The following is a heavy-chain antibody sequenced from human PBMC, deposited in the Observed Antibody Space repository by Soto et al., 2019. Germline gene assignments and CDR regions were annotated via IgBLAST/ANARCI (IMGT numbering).Heavy chain of an antibody. V-gene: IGHV3-66*01. CDR3: ARYGYSYGGGYFDY. CDR2: IYSGGSA. J-gene: IGHJ4*02. Sequence: EVQLVESGGGLVQPGGSLRLSCAASGFTVSSNYMSWVRQAPGKGLEWVSVIYSGGSAYYADSVKGRFTISRDNSKNRLSLQMNSLRAEDTAVYCCARYGYSYGGGYFDYWGQGTLVTVSS. D-gene: IGHD5-18*01. CDR1: GFTVSSNY.